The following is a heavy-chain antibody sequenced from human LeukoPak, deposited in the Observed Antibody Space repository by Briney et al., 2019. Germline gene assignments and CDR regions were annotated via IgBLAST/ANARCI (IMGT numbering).Heavy chain of an antibody. CDR1: GYTFTGYY. Sequence: ASVKVSCKASGYTFTGYYMHWVRLAPGQGLEWMGLINPNSGGTNYAQKFQGRVSMTRDTSISTAYMELSRLRSDDTAVYYCATDRTGYSYVFDPWGQGTLVTVSS. J-gene: IGHJ5*02. V-gene: IGHV1-2*02. CDR2: INPNSGGT. D-gene: IGHD5-18*01. CDR3: ATDRTGYSYVFDP.